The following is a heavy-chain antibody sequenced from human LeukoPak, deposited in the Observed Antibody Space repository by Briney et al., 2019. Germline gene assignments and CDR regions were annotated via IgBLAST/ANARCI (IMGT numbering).Heavy chain of an antibody. CDR3: ARATDYGESISSLYQYLED. J-gene: IGHJ4*02. Sequence: GGSLRLSCTGSGITFGIYNMFWVRQAPGKGLEGVSSITSSSGYSFYADSMKGRFTVSRDNARNSVYLKMNSLRVEDTAVYFCARATDYGESISSLYQYLEDWGQGTLVTASS. CDR1: GITFGIYN. D-gene: IGHD4-17*01. V-gene: IGHV3-21*01. CDR2: ITSSSGYS.